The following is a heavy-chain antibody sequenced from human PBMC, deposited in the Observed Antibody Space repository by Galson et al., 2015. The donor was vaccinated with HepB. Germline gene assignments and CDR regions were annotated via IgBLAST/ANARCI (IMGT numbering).Heavy chain of an antibody. D-gene: IGHD3-22*01. CDR1: GFAFNDYY. CDR3: ARDSRWLETPDVTLDY. Sequence: CLRLSCAASGFAFNDYYMSWVRQAPGKGLEWVSYISSGGFTISYADSVKGRFTISRDNAKNSLYLQMNSLRPEDTAVYFCARDSRWLETPDVTLDYWGQGTLVTVSS. V-gene: IGHV3-11*01. J-gene: IGHJ4*02. CDR2: ISSGGFTI.